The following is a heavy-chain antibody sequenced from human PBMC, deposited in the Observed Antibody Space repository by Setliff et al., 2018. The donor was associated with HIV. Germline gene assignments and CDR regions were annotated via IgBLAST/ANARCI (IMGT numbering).Heavy chain of an antibody. Sequence: ASVKVSCKASGYTFSNYVMQWVRQAPGQRLEWMGWINAGNGNTKYSQEFQGRVTITTDTSADTAYMELRSLRSDDTAVYYCARLSIPAYYYMDVWGKGTTVTVSS. CDR1: GYTFSNYV. J-gene: IGHJ6*03. CDR2: INAGNGNT. CDR3: ARLSIPAYYYMDV. V-gene: IGHV1-3*01. D-gene: IGHD2-21*01.